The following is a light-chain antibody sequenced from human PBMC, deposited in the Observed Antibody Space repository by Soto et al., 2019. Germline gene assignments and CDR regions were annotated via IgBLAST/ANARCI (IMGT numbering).Light chain of an antibody. CDR1: SSDVGGYNY. J-gene: IGLJ2*01. Sequence: QSVLTQPRSVSGSPGPSVTISCTGTSSDVGGYNYVSWYQQHPGKAPKLMIYDVSKRPSGVPDRFSGSKSGNTASLTISGLQAEYEADYYCCSYAGSDTNVVVGGGTKLTVL. V-gene: IGLV2-11*01. CDR2: DVS. CDR3: CSYAGSDTNVV.